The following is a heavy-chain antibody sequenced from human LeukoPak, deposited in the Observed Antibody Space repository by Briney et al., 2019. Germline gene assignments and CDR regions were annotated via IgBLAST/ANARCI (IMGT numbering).Heavy chain of an antibody. CDR1: GFRFGSYW. V-gene: IGHV3-7*01. CDR2: INRDGSVR. Sequence: PGESLRLSCVGSGFRFGSYWMTWVRQAPGKGLEWVANINRDGSVRNYVGSVKGRFTISRDNAQNSVFLQTNSLRAEDTAVYYCARDLSPADSGKYFDAFDIWGQGTKVTVSS. D-gene: IGHD1-26*01. J-gene: IGHJ3*02. CDR3: ARDLSPADSGKYFDAFDI.